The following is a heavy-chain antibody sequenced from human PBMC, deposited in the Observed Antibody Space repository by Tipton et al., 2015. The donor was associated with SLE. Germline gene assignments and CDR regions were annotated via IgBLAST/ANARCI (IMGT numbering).Heavy chain of an antibody. CDR3: ARRTTRSSGYFGAFDI. D-gene: IGHD3-22*01. Sequence: TLSLTCTVSGDSISSRSYHWGWIRQPPGKGLEWIGSIYYSGSTYYNPSLKSRVTISVDTSKNQFSLKLSSVTAAETAVYYCARRTTRSSGYFGAFDIWGQGTMVTVSS. CDR2: IYYSGST. J-gene: IGHJ3*02. CDR1: GDSISSRSYH. V-gene: IGHV4-39*01.